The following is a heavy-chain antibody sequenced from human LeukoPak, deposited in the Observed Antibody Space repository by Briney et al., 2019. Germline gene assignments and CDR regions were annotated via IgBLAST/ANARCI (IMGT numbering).Heavy chain of an antibody. CDR3: ARTAARRFDY. J-gene: IGHJ4*02. D-gene: IGHD6-6*01. Sequence: ASVKVSCKASGYTFPSYFMHWVRQAPGQGLEWMGIINPTGGSTTYAQKFQGRVTMTKDTSTSTVYMELSSLRSDDTAVYYCARTAARRFDYWGQGTLVTVSS. V-gene: IGHV1-46*01. CDR2: INPTGGST. CDR1: GYTFPSYF.